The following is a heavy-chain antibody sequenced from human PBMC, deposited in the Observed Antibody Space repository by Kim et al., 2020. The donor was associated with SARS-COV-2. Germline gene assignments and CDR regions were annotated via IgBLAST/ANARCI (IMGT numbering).Heavy chain of an antibody. Sequence: GGSLRLSCAASGFTFSSYGMHWVRQAPGKGLEWVAVISYDGSNKYYADSVKGRFTISRDNSKNTLYLQMNSLRAEDTAVYYCAKDRNDSPKSVYMDVWGKGTTVTVSS. D-gene: IGHD3-22*01. CDR1: GFTFSSYG. CDR3: AKDRNDSPKSVYMDV. V-gene: IGHV3-30*18. CDR2: ISYDGSNK. J-gene: IGHJ6*03.